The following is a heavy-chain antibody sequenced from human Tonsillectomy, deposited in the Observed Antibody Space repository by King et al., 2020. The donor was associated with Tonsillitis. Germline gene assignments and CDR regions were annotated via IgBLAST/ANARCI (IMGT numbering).Heavy chain of an antibody. J-gene: IGHJ4*02. D-gene: IGHD3-10*01. V-gene: IGHV3-21*01. CDR3: AREYVVLGAFDY. CDR2: ISSSSSYI. Sequence: VQLVESGGGLVKPGGSLRLSCAASGFAFSSYSMNWVRQAPGKGLEWVSSISSSSSYIYYADSVKGRFTISRDNAKNSLYLQMNSLRAEDTAVYYCAREYVVLGAFDYWGQGTLVTVSS. CDR1: GFAFSSYS.